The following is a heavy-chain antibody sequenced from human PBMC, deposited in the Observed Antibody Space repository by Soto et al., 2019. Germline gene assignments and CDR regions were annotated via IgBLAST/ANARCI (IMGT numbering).Heavy chain of an antibody. CDR2: ISSSSRTV. D-gene: IGHD6-19*01. V-gene: IGHV3-48*01. Sequence: EVQLVESGGGLVQPGESLRLSCAASGFTFSSYSMNWVRQAPGKGPGWVAYISSSSRTVYYADSVKGRFTISRDNANSSLRLQMNSLRTEDTAMYFCARGLSIPIAGLLGYWGQGALVTVSS. J-gene: IGHJ4*02. CDR3: ARGLSIPIAGLLGY. CDR1: GFTFSSYS.